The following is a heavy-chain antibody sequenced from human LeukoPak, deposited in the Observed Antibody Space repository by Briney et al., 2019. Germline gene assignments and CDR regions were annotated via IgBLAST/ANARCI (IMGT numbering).Heavy chain of an antibody. CDR3: ATKRGYDILTGYYNY. CDR1: GFTFSSYA. J-gene: IGHJ4*02. CDR2: ISGSGGST. D-gene: IGHD3-9*01. Sequence: GGSLRLSCAASGFTFSSYAMSWVRQAPGKGLEWVSAISGSGGSTYYADSVKGRFTISRDNSKNTLYLQMNSLRAEDTAVYYCATKRGYDILTGYYNYWGQGTLVTVSS. V-gene: IGHV3-23*01.